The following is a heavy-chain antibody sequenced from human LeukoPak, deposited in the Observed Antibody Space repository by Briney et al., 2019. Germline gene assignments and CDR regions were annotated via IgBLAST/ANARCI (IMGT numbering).Heavy chain of an antibody. CDR2: ISSSGSTI. Sequence: GGSLRLSCAASGFTFSDYYMSWIRQAPGKGLERVSYISSSGSTIYYADSVKGRFTISRDNAKNSLYLQMNSLRAEDTAVYYCARESSRYFDWLPLWGQGTLVTVSS. CDR3: ARESSRYFDWLPL. V-gene: IGHV3-11*01. D-gene: IGHD3-9*01. J-gene: IGHJ5*02. CDR1: GFTFSDYY.